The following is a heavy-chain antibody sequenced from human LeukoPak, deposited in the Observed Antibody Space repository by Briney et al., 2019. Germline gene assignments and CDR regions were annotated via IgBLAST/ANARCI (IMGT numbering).Heavy chain of an antibody. J-gene: IGHJ4*02. CDR2: SYPADADT. V-gene: IGHV5-51*01. D-gene: IGHD2-21*01. Sequence: GESLKISCQGSGYRFTTYWIGWVRQLPGKGLEWRGSSYPADADTRYSPSFQGQVTISADKSISTAYLQWSSLKASDTAMYYCARGRHIAVVRHGEYFDCWGQGTLVTVSS. CDR1: GYRFTTYW. CDR3: ARGRHIAVVRHGEYFDC.